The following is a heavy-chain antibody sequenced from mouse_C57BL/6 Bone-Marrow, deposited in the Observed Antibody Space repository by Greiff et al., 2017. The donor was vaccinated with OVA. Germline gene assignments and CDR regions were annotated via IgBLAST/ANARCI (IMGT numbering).Heavy chain of an antibody. CDR1: GFSLTSYG. D-gene: IGHD2-1*01. CDR3: AKHDYGNYWFFDV. J-gene: IGHJ1*03. Sequence: QVQLLQSGPGLVAPSQSLSITCTVSGFSLTSYGVDWVRQSPGKGLEWLGVIWGGGSTDYNSAFMSRLSISKDNSKSQVFLKMNSLQTDDTAMYYSAKHDYGNYWFFDVWGTGTTVTVSS. CDR2: IWGGGST. V-gene: IGHV2-9*01.